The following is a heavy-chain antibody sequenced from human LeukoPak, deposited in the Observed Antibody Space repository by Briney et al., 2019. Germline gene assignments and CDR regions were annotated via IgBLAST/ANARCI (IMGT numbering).Heavy chain of an antibody. CDR3: ASDRYYYGSGSYYSGAFDY. D-gene: IGHD3-10*01. CDR1: GFTFSNYG. V-gene: IGHV3-33*01. Sequence: PGRSLRLSCAASGFTFSNYGMHWVRQAPGKGLEWVAVIWYDGSNKYYADSVRGRFTISRDNSKNTLYLQMNSLRAEDTAVYYCASDRYYYGSGSYYSGAFDYWGQGTLVTVSS. J-gene: IGHJ4*02. CDR2: IWYDGSNK.